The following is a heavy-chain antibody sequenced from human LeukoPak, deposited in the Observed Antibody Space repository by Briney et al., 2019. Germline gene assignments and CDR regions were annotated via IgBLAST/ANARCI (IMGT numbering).Heavy chain of an antibody. J-gene: IGHJ5*02. D-gene: IGHD3-10*01. Sequence: SETLSLTCAVYGGSFSGYYWSWIRQPPGKGLEWIGEINHSGSTNYNPSLKSRVTISVDTSKNQFSLKLSSVTAADTAVYYCARGLGGDLWFGELLPNYNWFDPWGQGTLVTVSS. CDR3: ARGLGGDLWFGELLPNYNWFDP. CDR2: INHSGST. V-gene: IGHV4-34*01. CDR1: GGSFSGYY.